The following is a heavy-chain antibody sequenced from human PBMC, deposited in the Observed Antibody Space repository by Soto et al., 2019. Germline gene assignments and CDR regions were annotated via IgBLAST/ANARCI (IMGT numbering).Heavy chain of an antibody. D-gene: IGHD3-10*01. CDR2: IYYSGST. Sequence: SETLSLTCTVSGGSISSSSYYWGWIRQPPGKGLEWIGSIYYSGSTYYNPSLKSRVTISVDTSKNQFSLKLSSVTAADTAVYYCASITMVRGVTRGYYYGMDVWGQGTTVTVSS. CDR3: ASITMVRGVTRGYYYGMDV. J-gene: IGHJ6*02. V-gene: IGHV4-39*01. CDR1: GGSISSSSYY.